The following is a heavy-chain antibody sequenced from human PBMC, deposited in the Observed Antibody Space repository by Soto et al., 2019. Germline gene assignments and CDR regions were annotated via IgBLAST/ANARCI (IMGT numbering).Heavy chain of an antibody. J-gene: IGHJ5*02. Sequence: PSETLSLTCTVSGGSISSSSYYWTWIRQSPGKGLEWIGYIYYSGSTYYNPSLESRVAISLDTSRSQFSLTLHSVTAADTAIYYCARDRHNNFFDPWGQGTLVTVS. V-gene: IGHV4-31*03. CDR2: IYYSGST. D-gene: IGHD6-6*01. CDR1: GGSISSSSYY. CDR3: ARDRHNNFFDP.